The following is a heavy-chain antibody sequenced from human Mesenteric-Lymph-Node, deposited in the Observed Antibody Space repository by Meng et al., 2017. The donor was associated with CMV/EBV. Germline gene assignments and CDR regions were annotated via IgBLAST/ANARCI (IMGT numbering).Heavy chain of an antibody. V-gene: IGHV1-18*01. Sequence: AFMKVSCKASGYTFSSYGISWVRQAPGQGLEWMGWVSGCDGETNYAQEIEGRVTMTTDTSTSTVYMELRSLRSDDTAVYYCVRDWECIARSDFFDIWGQGTTVTVSS. CDR1: GYTFSSYG. J-gene: IGHJ3*02. D-gene: IGHD1-26*01. CDR3: VRDWECIARSDFFDI. CDR2: VSGCDGET.